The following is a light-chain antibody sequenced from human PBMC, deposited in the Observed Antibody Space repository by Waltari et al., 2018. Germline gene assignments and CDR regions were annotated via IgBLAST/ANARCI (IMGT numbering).Light chain of an antibody. CDR2: AAS. CDR3: LQTYSTPLT. J-gene: IGKJ4*01. CDR1: QSISGS. V-gene: IGKV1-39*01. Sequence: DIQMTQYPSSLSASVGDRVTITCRASQSISGSLNWYQQKPGKAPKLLIYAASSLQRGVQSRFSGSASGTYFTLTISSLQPEDFATYYCLQTYSTPLTFGGGTNVDIK.